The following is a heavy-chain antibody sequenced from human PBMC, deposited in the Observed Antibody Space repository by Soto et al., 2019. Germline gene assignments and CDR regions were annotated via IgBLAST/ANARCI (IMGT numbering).Heavy chain of an antibody. V-gene: IGHV3-7*01. CDR1: GFTFSSYW. CDR2: IKQDGSEK. J-gene: IGHJ6*02. D-gene: IGHD3-3*01. CDR3: ARDWGNYDFWSGYYYYYYGMDV. Sequence: PGGSLRLSCAASGFTFSSYWMSWVRQAPGKGLEWVANIKQDGSEKYYVDSVKGRFTISRDNAKNSLYLKMNSLRAEDTAVYYCARDWGNYDFWSGYYYYYYGMDVWGQGTTVTVSS.